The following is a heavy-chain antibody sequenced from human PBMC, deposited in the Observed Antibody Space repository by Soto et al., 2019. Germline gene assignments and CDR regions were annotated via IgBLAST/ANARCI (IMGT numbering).Heavy chain of an antibody. CDR2: ISGSGGST. D-gene: IGHD3-9*01. Sequence: GGSLRLSCAASGFTFSSYAMSWVRQAPGKGLEWVSAISGSGGSTYYADSVKGRFTISRDNSKSTLYLQMNSLRAEDTAVYYCAKGLSPSYIAILTGPDSWGLGTVVTVSS. J-gene: IGHJ4*02. CDR3: AKGLSPSYIAILTGPDS. V-gene: IGHV3-23*01. CDR1: GFTFSSYA.